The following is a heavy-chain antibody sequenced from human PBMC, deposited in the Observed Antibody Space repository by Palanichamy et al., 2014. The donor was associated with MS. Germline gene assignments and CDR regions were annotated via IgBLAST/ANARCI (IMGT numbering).Heavy chain of an antibody. CDR1: GFTFSSYG. V-gene: IGHV3-30*02. Sequence: QVQLVESGGGVVQPGGSLRLSCVASGFTFSSYGMHWVRQAPGKGLDWVAFIQYDGRNTYHSDSVKGRFSISRDNPTNTLYLQMSSLRTDDTAVYYCAKSSHFYDRSGSDSWGQGTLVTVSS. CDR3: AKSSHFYDRSGSDS. CDR2: IQYDGRNT. D-gene: IGHD3-22*01. J-gene: IGHJ4*02.